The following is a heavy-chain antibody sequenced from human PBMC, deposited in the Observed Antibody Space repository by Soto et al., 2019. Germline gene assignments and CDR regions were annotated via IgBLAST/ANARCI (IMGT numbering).Heavy chain of an antibody. V-gene: IGHV4-59*01. Sequence: SETMSLSSTFSGCSISSYYVSWIRQPPGKGLEWIGYIYYSGSTNYNPSLKSRVTISVDTSKNQFSLKLSSVTAADTAVYYCAREFYSSSSRGYYYYYYMDVWGKGTTLTV. CDR1: GCSISSYY. CDR3: AREFYSSSSRGYYYYYYMDV. D-gene: IGHD6-6*01. CDR2: IYYSGST. J-gene: IGHJ6*03.